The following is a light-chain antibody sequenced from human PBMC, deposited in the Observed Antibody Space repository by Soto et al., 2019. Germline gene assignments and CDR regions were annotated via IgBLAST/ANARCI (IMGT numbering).Light chain of an antibody. CDR3: QQYNSYPIT. CDR2: KAS. CDR1: QSISSW. V-gene: IGKV1-5*03. Sequence: DIQMTQSPSTLSASVGDRVTITCRASQSISSWLAWYQQKPGKAPKSLIYKASSLESGVPSRFSGSGSGTEFTLTISSLQPDDFATYHCQQYNSYPITFGQGTRLEIK. J-gene: IGKJ5*01.